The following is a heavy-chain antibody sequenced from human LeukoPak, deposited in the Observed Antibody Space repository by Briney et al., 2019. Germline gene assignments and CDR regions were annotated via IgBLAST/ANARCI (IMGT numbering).Heavy chain of an antibody. CDR2: IRFDGSNT. CDR1: GFSFRTYG. D-gene: IGHD7-27*01. V-gene: IGHV3-30*02. CDR3: AFDPGY. Sequence: PGGSLRLSCAASGFSFRTYGMPWVRQAPGKGLEWVAFIRFDGSNTYYTDSVKCRLTTSRDNSKNTLYLQMNKLRVDDTAVYYCAFDPGYWGQGTLVTVSS. J-gene: IGHJ4*02.